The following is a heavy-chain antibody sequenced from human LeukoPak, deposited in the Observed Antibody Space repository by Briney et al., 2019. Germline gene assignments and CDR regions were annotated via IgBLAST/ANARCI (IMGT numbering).Heavy chain of an antibody. J-gene: IGHJ4*02. V-gene: IGHV3-7*01. CDR3: SRDLGTGRPHDF. CDR1: EFTFSSYT. Sequence: GGSLRLSCAASEFTFSSYTMNWVRQAPGKGLEWVANLNQYGNDKYYADSVRGRFTISRDNARDSLYLQMNSLRAEDTALYYCSRDLGTGRPHDFWGQGTLVTVSS. D-gene: IGHD3/OR15-3a*01. CDR2: LNQYGNDK.